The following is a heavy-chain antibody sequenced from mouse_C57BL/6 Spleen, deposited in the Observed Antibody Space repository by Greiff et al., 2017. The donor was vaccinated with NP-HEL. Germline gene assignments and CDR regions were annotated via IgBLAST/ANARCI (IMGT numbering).Heavy chain of an antibody. CDR3: ARKLDV. CDR1: GYTFTSYW. J-gene: IGHJ1*03. CDR2: IDPSDSYT. V-gene: IGHV1-69*01. Sequence: VQLQQPGAELVMPGASVKLSCTASGYTFTSYWVHWVKQRPGQGLEWIGEIDPSDSYTNYNQKFKGKSTLTVDKSSSTAYMQLSSLTSEDSAVYYCARKLDVWGTGTTVTVSS.